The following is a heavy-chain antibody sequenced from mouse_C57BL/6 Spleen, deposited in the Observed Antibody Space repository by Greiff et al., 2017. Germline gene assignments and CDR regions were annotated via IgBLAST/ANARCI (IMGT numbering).Heavy chain of an antibody. CDR3: ARWHYDYDYYAMDD. V-gene: IGHV1-82*01. CDR2: IYPGDGDT. D-gene: IGHD2-4*01. J-gene: IGHJ4*01. Sequence: VKLQQSGPELVKPGASVKISCKASGYAFSSSWMNWVKQRPGKGLEWIGRIYPGDGDTNYNGKFKGKATLTADKSSSTAYRQLSSLTSEDSAVYFGARWHYDYDYYAMDDWGQGTSVTVSS. CDR1: GYAFSSSW.